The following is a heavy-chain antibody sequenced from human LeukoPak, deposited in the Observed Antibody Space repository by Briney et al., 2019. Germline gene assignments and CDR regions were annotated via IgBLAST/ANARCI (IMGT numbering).Heavy chain of an antibody. D-gene: IGHD3-10*01. CDR1: GGSISSSSYY. V-gene: IGHV4-39*01. Sequence: SETLSLTCTVSGGSISSSSYYWGWIRQPPGKGLEWIGSIYYSGSTYYNPSLKSRVTISVDTSKNQFSLKLSSVTAADTAVYYCARFTGWVRGAQTEISDYGMDVWGQGTTVTVSS. CDR3: ARFTGWVRGAQTEISDYGMDV. CDR2: IYYSGST. J-gene: IGHJ6*02.